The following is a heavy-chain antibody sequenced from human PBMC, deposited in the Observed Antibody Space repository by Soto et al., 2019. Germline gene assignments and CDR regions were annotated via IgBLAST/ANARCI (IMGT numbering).Heavy chain of an antibody. J-gene: IGHJ4*02. CDR3: ARAVSPPAYCGGDCYSFYFDY. CDR1: GGSISSYS. CDR2: MYHSGST. V-gene: IGHV4-59*01. D-gene: IGHD2-21*02. Sequence: SETLSLTCTVSGGSISSYSWSWIRQPPGKGLEWIGYMYHSGSTNYNPSLKSRVTISVDTSKNQFSLKLSSVTAADTAVYYCARAVSPPAYCGGDCYSFYFDYWGQGTLVTFSS.